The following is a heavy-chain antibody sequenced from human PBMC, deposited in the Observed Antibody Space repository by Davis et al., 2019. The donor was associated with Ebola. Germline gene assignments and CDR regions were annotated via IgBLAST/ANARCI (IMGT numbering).Heavy chain of an antibody. Sequence: ASVKVSCKASGYTFTGYYMHWVRQAPGQGLEWMGWINPNSGGTNYAQKFQGWVTMTRDTSISTAYMELSRLRSDDTAVYYCARDLSWNDGGGGMDVWGQGTTVTVSS. CDR2: INPNSGGT. CDR3: ARDLSWNDGGGGMDV. V-gene: IGHV1-2*04. J-gene: IGHJ6*02. CDR1: GYTFTGYY. D-gene: IGHD1-1*01.